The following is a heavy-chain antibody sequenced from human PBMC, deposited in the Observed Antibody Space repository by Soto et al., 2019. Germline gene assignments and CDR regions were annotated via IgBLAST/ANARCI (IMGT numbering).Heavy chain of an antibody. J-gene: IGHJ4*02. CDR2: FNADDGDT. CDR1: GYTFTSYA. Sequence: ASVKVSCKASGYTFTSYAMHWVRQAPGKRLEWMGGFNADDGDTNYAQKFQGRVTMTEDTSTDTAYMELSSLRSEDTAVYYCATWVLGSGWTPPFDYWGQGTLVTVSS. V-gene: IGHV1-24*01. D-gene: IGHD6-19*01. CDR3: ATWVLGSGWTPPFDY.